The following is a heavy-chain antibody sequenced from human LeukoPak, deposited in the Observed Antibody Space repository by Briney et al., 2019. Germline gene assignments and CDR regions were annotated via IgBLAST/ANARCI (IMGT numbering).Heavy chain of an antibody. Sequence: GASVKVSCKASGYTFTGYYMHWVRQAPGQGLEWMGWINPNSGGTNYAQKFRGRVTMTRDTSISTAYMELSRLRSDDTAVYYCARGFVAVAGTIGYWGQGTLVTVSS. CDR2: INPNSGGT. D-gene: IGHD6-19*01. V-gene: IGHV1-2*02. J-gene: IGHJ4*02. CDR3: ARGFVAVAGTIGY. CDR1: GYTFTGYY.